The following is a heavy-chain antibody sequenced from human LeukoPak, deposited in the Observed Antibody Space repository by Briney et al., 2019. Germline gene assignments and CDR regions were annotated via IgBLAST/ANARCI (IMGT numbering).Heavy chain of an antibody. V-gene: IGHV7-4-1*02. J-gene: IGHJ4*02. CDR1: GYTFTSYA. D-gene: IGHD1-26*01. CDR3: ASHSIVGASGLSDY. Sequence: ASVKASCKASGYTFTSYAMNWVRQAPGQGLEWMGWINTNTGNPTYAQGFTGRFVFSLDTSVSTAYLQISSLKAEDTAVYYCASHSIVGASGLSDYWGQGTLVTVSS. CDR2: INTNTGNP.